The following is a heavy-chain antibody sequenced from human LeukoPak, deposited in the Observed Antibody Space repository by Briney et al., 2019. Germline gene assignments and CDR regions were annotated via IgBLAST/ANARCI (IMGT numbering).Heavy chain of an antibody. J-gene: IGHJ4*02. D-gene: IGHD6-19*01. Sequence: SETLSLTCTVSGGSISSGGYYWSWIRQHPGKGLEWIGYIYYSGSTYYNPSLKSRVTISVDTSKNQFPLKLSSVTAADTAVYYCARSPDSSGWYWDYWGQGTLVTVSS. CDR2: IYYSGST. CDR1: GGSISSGGYY. CDR3: ARSPDSSGWYWDY. V-gene: IGHV4-31*03.